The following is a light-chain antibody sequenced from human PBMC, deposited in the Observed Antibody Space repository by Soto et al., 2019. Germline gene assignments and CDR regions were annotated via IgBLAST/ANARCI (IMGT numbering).Light chain of an antibody. V-gene: IGKV3-15*01. Sequence: EIVMTQSPATLSVSPGERATLSCRASQSVGNNLAWYQQRPGQAPRLLIYGASTRATGIPARFSGSGSGTEFTLTISSLQSEDFATYSCQQRFSTPPTFGQGTKVEIK. CDR2: GAS. J-gene: IGKJ1*01. CDR1: QSVGNN. CDR3: QQRFSTPPT.